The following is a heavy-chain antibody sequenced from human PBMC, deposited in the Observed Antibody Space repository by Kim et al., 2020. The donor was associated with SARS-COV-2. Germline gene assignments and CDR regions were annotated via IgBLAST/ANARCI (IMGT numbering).Heavy chain of an antibody. CDR3: ARQYCSSTSCYYGMDV. CDR2: IYPGDSDT. J-gene: IGHJ6*02. Sequence: GESLKISCKGSGYSFTSYWIGWVRQMPGKGLEWMGIIYPGDSDTRYSPSFQGQVTISADKSISTAYLQWSSLKASDTAMYYCARQYCSSTSCYYGMDVWGQGTTVTVSS. V-gene: IGHV5-51*01. D-gene: IGHD2-2*01. CDR1: GYSFTSYW.